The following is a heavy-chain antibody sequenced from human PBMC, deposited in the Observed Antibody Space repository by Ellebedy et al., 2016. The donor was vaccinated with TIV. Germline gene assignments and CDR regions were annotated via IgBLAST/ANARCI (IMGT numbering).Heavy chain of an antibody. D-gene: IGHD3-22*01. J-gene: IGHJ6*02. CDR1: GGSFSGYY. Sequence: SETLSLTXAVYGGSFSGYYWSWIRQPPGKGLEWIGEINHSGSTNYNPSLKSRVTISVDTSKNQFSLKLSSVTAADTAVYYCARERIVVVLTGYYYYGMDVWGQGTTVTVSS. CDR2: INHSGST. CDR3: ARERIVVVLTGYYYYGMDV. V-gene: IGHV4-34*01.